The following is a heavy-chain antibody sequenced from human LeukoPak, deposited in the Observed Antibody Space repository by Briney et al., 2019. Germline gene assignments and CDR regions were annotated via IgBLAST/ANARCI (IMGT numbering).Heavy chain of an antibody. CDR3: ARLPYGNYDAFDI. J-gene: IGHJ3*02. CDR2: IYYSGST. V-gene: IGHV4-59*05. Sequence: SETLSLTCTVSGGSISSYYWSWIRQPPGKGLEWIGSIYYSGSTYYNPSLKSRVTISVDTSKNQFSLKLSSVTAADAAVYYCARLPYGNYDAFDIWGQGTMVTVSS. CDR1: GGSISSYY. D-gene: IGHD4-11*01.